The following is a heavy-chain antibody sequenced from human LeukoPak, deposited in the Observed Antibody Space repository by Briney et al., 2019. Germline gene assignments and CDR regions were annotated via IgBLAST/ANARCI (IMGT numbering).Heavy chain of an antibody. J-gene: IGHJ5*02. CDR2: ISGYNGDT. CDR1: GFIFTKYG. D-gene: IGHD6-19*01. Sequence: ASVKVSCKASGFIFTKYGITWVRQAPGQGLEWVGWISGYNGDTHYAQKFQGRITMTRDTSTTTAYMELRSLRSDDTAFYYCARDPSNTSGWKTWFDTWGQGTPVTVSP. CDR3: ARDPSNTSGWKTWFDT. V-gene: IGHV1-18*01.